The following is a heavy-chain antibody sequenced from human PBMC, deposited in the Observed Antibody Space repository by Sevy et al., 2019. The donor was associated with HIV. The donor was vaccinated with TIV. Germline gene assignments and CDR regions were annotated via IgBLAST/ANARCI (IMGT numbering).Heavy chain of an antibody. Sequence: GGSLRLSCSASGFIFSSYGMHWVRQTPGKGLEWVAIISSGGSDDFYAESVRGRFTISRDKSRNTLYLPMDSLRLEDTAIYYCAKDKEDDYGDYYFDHWGQGALVTVSS. CDR2: ISSGGSDD. D-gene: IGHD4-17*01. V-gene: IGHV3-30*18. CDR3: AKDKEDDYGDYYFDH. J-gene: IGHJ4*02. CDR1: GFIFSSYG.